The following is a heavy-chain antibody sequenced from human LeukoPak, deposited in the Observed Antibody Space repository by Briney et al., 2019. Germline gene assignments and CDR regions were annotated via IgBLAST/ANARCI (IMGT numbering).Heavy chain of an antibody. V-gene: IGHV1-46*01. CDR1: GYTFTSYY. CDR3: ARGYYGSGSPYYFDY. D-gene: IGHD3-10*01. Sequence: ASVKVSCKASGYTFTSYYMHWVRQAPGQGLEWMGIINTSGGSTSYAQKFQGRVTMTRDTSTSTVYMELSSLRSEDTAVYYCARGYYGSGSPYYFDYWGQGTLVTVSS. J-gene: IGHJ4*02. CDR2: INTSGGST.